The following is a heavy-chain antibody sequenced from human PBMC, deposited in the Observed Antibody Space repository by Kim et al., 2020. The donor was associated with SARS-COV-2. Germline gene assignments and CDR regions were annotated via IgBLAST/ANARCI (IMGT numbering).Heavy chain of an antibody. CDR3: AKSVGGRYFDC. CDR2: IGGGGGT. D-gene: IGHD1-26*01. J-gene: IGHJ4*02. V-gene: IGHV3-23*01. CDR1: GFIFNSYD. Sequence: GGSLRLSCVASGFIFNSYDMNWVRQAPGKGLEWVSVIGGGGGTYHADSVKGRFTISRDNSKNTLYLQMNSLGAEDTAMYYCAKSVGGRYFDCWGQGTLVTVSS.